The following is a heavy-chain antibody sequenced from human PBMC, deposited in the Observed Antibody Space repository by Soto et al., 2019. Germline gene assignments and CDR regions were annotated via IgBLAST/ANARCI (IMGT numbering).Heavy chain of an antibody. CDR2: INGGNGNT. D-gene: IGHD5-12*01. CDR1: GYTFTNYA. Sequence: ASVKVSCKASGYTFTNYAMHWVRQAPGQRLEWMGWINGGNGNTNYAQTFQGRVTMTTDTSTSTAYMELRSLRSDDTAVYYCAREGVAPYCYYGMDIWGQGTPVTVSS. J-gene: IGHJ6*02. V-gene: IGHV1-3*01. CDR3: AREGVAPYCYYGMDI.